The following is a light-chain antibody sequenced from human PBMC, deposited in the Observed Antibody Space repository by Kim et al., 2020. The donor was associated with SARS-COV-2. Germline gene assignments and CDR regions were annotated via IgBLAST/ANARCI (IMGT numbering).Light chain of an antibody. CDR1: QSVSSD. V-gene: IGKV3-15*01. CDR3: QPYNNWPLT. J-gene: IGKJ4*01. Sequence: VCPGERATLSCRASQSVSSDLAWYQQKPGQAPRLLIYGASTRATGIPARFSGSGSGTEFTLTISSLQSEDFAVYYCQPYNNWPLTFGGGTKVDIK. CDR2: GAS.